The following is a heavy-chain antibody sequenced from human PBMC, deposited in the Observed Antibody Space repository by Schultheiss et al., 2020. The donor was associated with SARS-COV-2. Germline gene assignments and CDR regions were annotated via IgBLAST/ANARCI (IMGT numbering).Heavy chain of an antibody. CDR2: ISSSSSSYI. CDR3: ARVQSHRGYSYGYAYYYGMDV. Sequence: GGSLRLSCAASGLTLRDYYMSWVRQAPGKGLEWVSSISSSSSSYIYYADSVKGRVTISRDNAKNSLCLQMSSLRDEDTAVYYCARVQSHRGYSYGYAYYYGMDVWGQGTTVTVSS. J-gene: IGHJ6*02. CDR1: GLTLRDYY. V-gene: IGHV3-21*01. D-gene: IGHD5-18*01.